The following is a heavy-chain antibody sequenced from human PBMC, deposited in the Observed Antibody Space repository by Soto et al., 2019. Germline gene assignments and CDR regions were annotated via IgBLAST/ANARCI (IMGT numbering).Heavy chain of an antibody. CDR3: TTLGNYYQYYRMDV. Sequence: PGGSLRLSCAGSGFTLSDHYIDWVRQAPGKGLEWVGRSRDKAQGYSTAYAASVKGRFTTSRDESKNSVYLQMNSLKTEDTAVYYCTTLGNYYQYYRMDVWGQGTTVTVSS. CDR2: SRDKAQGYST. J-gene: IGHJ6*02. D-gene: IGHD3-16*01. CDR1: GFTLSDHY. V-gene: IGHV3-72*01.